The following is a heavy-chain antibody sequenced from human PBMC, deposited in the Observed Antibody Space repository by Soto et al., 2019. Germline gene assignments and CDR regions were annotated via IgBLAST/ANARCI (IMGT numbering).Heavy chain of an antibody. D-gene: IGHD2-2*01. V-gene: IGHV3-21*01. CDR3: ASSDCTSTSCYGVWFDP. CDR1: GFNFTNYG. Sequence: EVQVVESGGGLVKPGGSLRLSCVASGFNFTNYGMNWVRQAPGKGLEWVSSISSSRSYISYADSVKGRFTISRDNAKNSVYLQMNSLRAEDTAVYYCASSDCTSTSCYGVWFDPWGQGTLVTVSS. CDR2: ISSSRSYI. J-gene: IGHJ5*02.